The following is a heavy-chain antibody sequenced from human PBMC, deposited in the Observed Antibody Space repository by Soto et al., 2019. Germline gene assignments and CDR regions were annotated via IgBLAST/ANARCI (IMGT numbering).Heavy chain of an antibody. Sequence: GGSLRLSCAASGFTFSSYEMNWVRQAPGKGLEWASSISSTTNYIYYGDSMKGRFTISRDNAKNSLYLEMNSLRAEDTAVYYCARESEDLTSNFDYWGQGTLVTVSS. CDR2: ISSTTNYI. J-gene: IGHJ4*02. V-gene: IGHV3-21*06. CDR3: ARESEDLTSNFDY. CDR1: GFTFSSYE.